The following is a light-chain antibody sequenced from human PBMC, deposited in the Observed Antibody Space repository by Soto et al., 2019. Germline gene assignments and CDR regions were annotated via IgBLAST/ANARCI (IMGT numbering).Light chain of an antibody. V-gene: IGKV3-20*01. J-gene: IGKJ1*01. CDR1: QGVSSSY. Sequence: EIVLTQSPGTLSLSPGERATLSCRASQGVSSSYLAWYQQKPGLAPRLLIYGASSRATGISDRFSGSGSGTDFTLTISRLEPEDFAVYYCHQCGNSWWTFGEGTKVHIK. CDR2: GAS. CDR3: HQCGNSWWT.